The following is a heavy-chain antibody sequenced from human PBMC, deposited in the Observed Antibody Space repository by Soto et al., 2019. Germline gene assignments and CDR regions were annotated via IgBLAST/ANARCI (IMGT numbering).Heavy chain of an antibody. CDR1: GYSFTSYW. CDR2: IYPGDSDT. D-gene: IGHD2-21*02. J-gene: IGHJ3*02. Sequence: PGESLKISCKGSGYSFTSYWIGWARQMPGKGLEWMGIIYPGDSDTRYSPSFQGQVTISADKSISTAYLQWSSLKASDTAMYYCARRAYCGGYCYSSDAFDIWGQGTMVTVSS. CDR3: ARRAYCGGYCYSSDAFDI. V-gene: IGHV5-51*01.